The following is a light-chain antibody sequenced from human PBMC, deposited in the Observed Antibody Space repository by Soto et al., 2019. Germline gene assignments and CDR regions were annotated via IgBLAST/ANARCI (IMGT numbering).Light chain of an antibody. J-gene: IGKJ4*01. Sequence: ETVMTQSPATLSASPGESATLSCRASQSVNSDLAWYQQIPGQAPSLLIYSASTGATGGPARFSGSGSGTEFTLTIRRLQSEDFAIYYCQQYNNWPLTFGGGTKVEI. CDR2: SAS. CDR3: QQYNNWPLT. CDR1: QSVNSD. V-gene: IGKV3-15*01.